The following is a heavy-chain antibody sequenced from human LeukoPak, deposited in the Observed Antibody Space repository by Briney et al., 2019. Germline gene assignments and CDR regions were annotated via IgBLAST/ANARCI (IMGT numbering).Heavy chain of an antibody. Sequence: GGALRLSCAASGFTFSNYAMHGVRQAPGKGLEWGAFISYYGSNKHYADSVKGRFTISSDNSKNTLYLQMNSLRPEDTAVYYCARARFGYTRGAFDYWGQGILVTVSS. CDR2: ISYYGSNK. CDR1: GFTFSNYA. D-gene: IGHD5-24*01. V-gene: IGHV3-30-3*01. CDR3: ARARFGYTRGAFDY. J-gene: IGHJ4*02.